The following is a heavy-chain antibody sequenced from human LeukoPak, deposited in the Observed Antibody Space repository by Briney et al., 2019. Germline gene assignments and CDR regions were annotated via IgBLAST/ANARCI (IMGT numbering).Heavy chain of an antibody. J-gene: IGHJ6*03. CDR3: ARTKDYMDYYYYMDV. CDR1: GASLSSSSYY. D-gene: IGHD4-11*01. Sequence: SHTLSLPCTVSGASLSSSSYYWGWIRQPPAKGLEWIRSIYYSGSTYYNPSLKSRVTISIDTPKNQFSLKLSSVTAADTAVYYCARTKDYMDYYYYMDVWGKGTTVTVSS. CDR2: IYYSGST. V-gene: IGHV4-39*07.